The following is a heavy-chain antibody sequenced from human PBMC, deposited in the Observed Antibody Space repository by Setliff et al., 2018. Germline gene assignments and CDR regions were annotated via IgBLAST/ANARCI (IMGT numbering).Heavy chain of an antibody. V-gene: IGHV1-69*13. CDR3: ARGHFTYCGGDCYTQFDY. CDR2: IIPIFGTA. Sequence: SVKVSCKASGGTFSSYAISWVRQAPGQGLEWVGGIIPIFGTANYAQKFQGRVTITADESTSTAYMELSSLRSEDTAVYYCARGHFTYCGGDCYTQFDYWGQGTLVTVSS. CDR1: GGTFSSYA. J-gene: IGHJ4*02. D-gene: IGHD2-21*01.